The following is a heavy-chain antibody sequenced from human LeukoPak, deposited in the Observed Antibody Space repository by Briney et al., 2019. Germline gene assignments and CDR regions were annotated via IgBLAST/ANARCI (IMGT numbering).Heavy chain of an antibody. CDR1: GFTFSSYG. CDR2: ISYDGSNK. CDR3: AKDLLQHYDILTGYSPAFDY. Sequence: GGSLGLSCAASGFTFSSYGMHWVRQAPGKGLEWVAVISYDGSNKYYADSVKGRFTISRDNSKNTLYLQMNSLRAEDTAVYYCAKDLLQHYDILTGYSPAFDYWGQGTLVTVSS. J-gene: IGHJ4*02. D-gene: IGHD3-9*01. V-gene: IGHV3-30*18.